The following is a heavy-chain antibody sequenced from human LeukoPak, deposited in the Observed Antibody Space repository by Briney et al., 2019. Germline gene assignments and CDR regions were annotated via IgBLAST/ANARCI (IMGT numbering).Heavy chain of an antibody. Sequence: ASVKVSCKASGGTFSSYAISWVRQAPGQGLEWMGWINTNTGNPTYAQGLTGRFVFSLDTSLTTAYLQVSSLKAEDTAVYYCARGRGNYPYYFDYWGQGTLVTVSS. V-gene: IGHV7-4-1*02. CDR1: GGTFSSYA. CDR3: ARGRGNYPYYFDY. J-gene: IGHJ4*02. D-gene: IGHD1-26*01. CDR2: INTNTGNP.